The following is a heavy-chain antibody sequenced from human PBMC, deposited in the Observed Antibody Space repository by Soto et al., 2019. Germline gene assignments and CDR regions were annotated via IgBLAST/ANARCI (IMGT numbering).Heavy chain of an antibody. D-gene: IGHD4-17*01. CDR2: IYHSGSD. CDR3: ASGLVTTPHS. CDR1: GGSISSGGYS. V-gene: IGHV4-30-2*01. J-gene: IGHJ4*02. Sequence: QLQLQESGSGLVKPSQTLSLTCAVSGGSISSGGYSWSWIRQPPGKGLEWIGYIYHSGSDYYNPSLTSRVTISVDRSKHQFSLKLGSVTAVDSSVYYCASGLVTTPHSWGQGTLVTVSS.